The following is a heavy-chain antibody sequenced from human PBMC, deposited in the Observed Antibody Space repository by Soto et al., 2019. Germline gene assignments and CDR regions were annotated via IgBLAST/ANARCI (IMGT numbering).Heavy chain of an antibody. J-gene: IGHJ5*02. Sequence: ASVKVSCKASGYTFTSYGISWVRQAPGQGLEWMGWISAYNGNTSYAQKLQGRVTMTTDTSTSTAYMELSSLRSEDTAVYYCARDYIVVVPAARYNWFDPWGQGTLVTVSS. CDR1: GYTFTSYG. D-gene: IGHD2-2*01. V-gene: IGHV1-18*01. CDR2: ISAYNGNT. CDR3: ARDYIVVVPAARYNWFDP.